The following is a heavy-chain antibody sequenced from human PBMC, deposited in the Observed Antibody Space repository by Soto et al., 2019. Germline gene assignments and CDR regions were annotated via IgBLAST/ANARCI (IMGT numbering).Heavy chain of an antibody. J-gene: IGHJ4*02. CDR1: GGSLSGYY. CDR2: INHSGST. Sequence: PSETLSLTCAVYGGSLSGYYWSWIRQPPGKGLEWIGEINHSGSTNYNPSLKSRVTISVDTSKNQFSLKLSSVTAADTAVYYCARKGDTAMDFDYWGQGTLVTVSS. D-gene: IGHD5-18*01. CDR3: ARKGDTAMDFDY. V-gene: IGHV4-34*01.